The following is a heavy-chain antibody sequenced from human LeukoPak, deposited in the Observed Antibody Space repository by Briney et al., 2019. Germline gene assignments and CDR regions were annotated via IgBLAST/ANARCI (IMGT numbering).Heavy chain of an antibody. V-gene: IGHV1-69*13. Sequence: ASVKVSCKASGGAFSSYAISWVRQAPGQGLEWMGGIIPIFGTANYAQKFQGRVTITADESTSTAYMELSSLRSEDAAVYYCARCAGSSWSYYGMDVWGKGTTVTVSS. CDR3: ARCAGSSWSYYGMDV. D-gene: IGHD6-13*01. CDR2: IIPIFGTA. CDR1: GGAFSSYA. J-gene: IGHJ6*04.